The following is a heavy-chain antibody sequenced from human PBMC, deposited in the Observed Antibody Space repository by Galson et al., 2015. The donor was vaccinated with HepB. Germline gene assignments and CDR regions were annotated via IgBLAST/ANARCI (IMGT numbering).Heavy chain of an antibody. J-gene: IGHJ4*02. CDR1: GFTFSDYY. Sequence: SLRLSCAASGFTFSDYYMSWIRQAPGMGLEWVSYISPSADTIYYADSVKGRFTISRDNAKNSLFLQMNSLRAEDTAIYYCAKPLHIEGITDRVEWDFWGQGTLVTVSS. CDR3: AKPLHIEGITDRVEWDF. CDR2: ISPSADTI. D-gene: IGHD5-18*01. V-gene: IGHV3-11*01.